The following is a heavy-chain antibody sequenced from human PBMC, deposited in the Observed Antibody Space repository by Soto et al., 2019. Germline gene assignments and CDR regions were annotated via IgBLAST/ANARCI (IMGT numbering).Heavy chain of an antibody. D-gene: IGHD3-16*01. V-gene: IGHV4-59*08. CDR3: ERGPYYDLICNYYYMDV. CDR1: GGSISGHY. J-gene: IGHJ6*03. Sequence: QVQLQESGPGLVKPSETLSLSCSVSGGSISGHYWSWVRQNPGKGLEWIGYMYYSGSTNYNPSLKRRVTISVDTSKNHFSLRLTSVTAADTAVYYCERGPYYDLICNYYYMDVWGKGTTVTVSS. CDR2: MYYSGST.